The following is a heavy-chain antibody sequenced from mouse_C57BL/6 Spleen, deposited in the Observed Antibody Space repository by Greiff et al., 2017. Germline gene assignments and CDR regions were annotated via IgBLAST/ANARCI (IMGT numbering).Heavy chain of an antibody. J-gene: IGHJ4*01. V-gene: IGHV3-6*01. CDR3: ARGRGSYAMDY. CDR1: GYSITSGDY. D-gene: IGHD3-1*01. CDR2: ISYGGSN. Sequence: EVKLVESGPGLVKPSQSLSLTCSVTGYSITSGDYWYWIRQFPGNKLEVMGNISYGGSNNYNPTVKNRISITRDTSKNQFFLKLHSVTTEDTATXYCARGRGSYAMDYWGPGTTVTVSS.